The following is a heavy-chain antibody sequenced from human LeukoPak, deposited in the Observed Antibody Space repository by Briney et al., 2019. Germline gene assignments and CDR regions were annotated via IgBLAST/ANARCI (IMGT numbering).Heavy chain of an antibody. CDR1: GFTFRSYA. CDR3: AKDGNGGQAPYYFDY. CDR2: ISGSGGST. D-gene: IGHD2-8*01. V-gene: IGHV3-23*01. Sequence: GGSLRLSCEASGFTFRSYAMTWVRQAPGKGPEWLSGISGSGGSTYYADSVKGRFTISRDNSKNTLYLQMNSLRVEDTAVYYCAKDGNGGQAPYYFDYWGQGSLVTVSS. J-gene: IGHJ4*02.